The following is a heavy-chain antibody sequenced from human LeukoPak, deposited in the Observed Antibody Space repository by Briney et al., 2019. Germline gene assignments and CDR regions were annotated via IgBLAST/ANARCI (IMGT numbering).Heavy chain of an antibody. CDR1: GFTLSSYG. CDR3: AKDTWELQHH. V-gene: IGHV3-30*02. J-gene: IGHJ5*02. D-gene: IGHD1-26*01. CDR2: IRNDGNNQ. Sequence: PGGSLRLSCAASGFTLSSYGMHWVRQAPGRGLEWVTFIRNDGNNQYYADSVKGRFTVSRDNSKRALYLQMNSLRAEDTAVYYCAKDTWELQHHWGQGTLVTVSS.